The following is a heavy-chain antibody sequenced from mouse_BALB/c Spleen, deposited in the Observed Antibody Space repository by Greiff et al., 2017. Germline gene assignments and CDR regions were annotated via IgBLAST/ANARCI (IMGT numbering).Heavy chain of an antibody. CDR1: GYSITSDYA. CDR3: AREWGLNYFDY. J-gene: IGHJ2*01. Sequence: EVKLEESGPGLVKPSQSLSLTCTVTGYSITSDYAWNWIRQFPGNKLEWMGYISYSGSTSYNPSLKSRISITRDTSKNQFFLQLNSVTTEDTATYYCAREWGLNYFDYWGQGTTLTVSS. CDR2: ISYSGST. V-gene: IGHV3-2*02. D-gene: IGHD2-2*01.